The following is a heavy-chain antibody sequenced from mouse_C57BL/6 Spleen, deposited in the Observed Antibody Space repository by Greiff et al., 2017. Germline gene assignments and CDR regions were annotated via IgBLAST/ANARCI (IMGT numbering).Heavy chain of an antibody. V-gene: IGHV1-72*01. D-gene: IGHD1-1*01. CDR1: GYTFTSYW. Sequence: VQLQQPGAELVKPGASVKLSCKASGYTFTSYWMHWVKQRPGRGLEWIGRIDPNSGGTKYNEKFKSKATLTVDKPSSTSYMQLISLTSEDSAVYYCALYYYGSSYAMDYWGQGTSVTVSS. CDR3: ALYYYGSSYAMDY. CDR2: IDPNSGGT. J-gene: IGHJ4*01.